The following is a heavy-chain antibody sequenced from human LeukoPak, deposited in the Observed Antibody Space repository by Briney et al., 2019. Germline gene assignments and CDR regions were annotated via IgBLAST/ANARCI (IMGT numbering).Heavy chain of an antibody. CDR3: ARGGQYEGWFDP. Sequence: GGSLRLSCAASGFTFSSYNMNWVRQAPGKGLEWVSSISTTSDYIYYADSLKGRFTISRDNAKNSLYLQMNSLRAEDTAVYYCARGGQYEGWFDPWGQGTLVTVSS. CDR2: ISTTSDYI. J-gene: IGHJ5*02. CDR1: GFTFSSYN. D-gene: IGHD2/OR15-2a*01. V-gene: IGHV3-21*04.